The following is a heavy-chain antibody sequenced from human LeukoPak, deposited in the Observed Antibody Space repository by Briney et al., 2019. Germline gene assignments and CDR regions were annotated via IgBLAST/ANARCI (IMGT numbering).Heavy chain of an antibody. Sequence: GESPKISRKGSGYSFTSYWIGWVRQMPGKGVEWVGIIYPGDSDTRYTPSFQGQVTISDDKSISTAYLQWSSLKASDTAMYYCARVARLGEDTYFDYWGQGTLVTVSS. V-gene: IGHV5-51*01. CDR2: IYPGDSDT. J-gene: IGHJ4*01. CDR1: GYSFTSYW. CDR3: ARVARLGEDTYFDY. D-gene: IGHD3-10*01.